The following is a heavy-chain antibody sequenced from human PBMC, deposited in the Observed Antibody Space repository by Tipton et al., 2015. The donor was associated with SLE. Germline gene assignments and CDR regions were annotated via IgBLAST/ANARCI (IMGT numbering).Heavy chain of an antibody. CDR2: IYYSGST. V-gene: IGHV4-39*07. CDR1: GFTFSSYE. Sequence: LRLSCAASGFTFSSYEMNWVRQAPGKGLEWIGSIYYSGSTYYNPSLKSRVTISVDTSKNQFSLKLSSVTAADTAVYYCAGAFDIWGQGTMVTVSS. CDR3: AGAFDI. J-gene: IGHJ3*02.